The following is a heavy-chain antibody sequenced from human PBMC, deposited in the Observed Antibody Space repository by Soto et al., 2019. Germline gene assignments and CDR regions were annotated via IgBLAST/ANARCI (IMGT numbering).Heavy chain of an antibody. D-gene: IGHD3-9*01. J-gene: IGHJ4*02. CDR1: GFTFSSYA. V-gene: IGHV3-30-3*01. CDR3: ARPYYDILTGYYTQFDY. CDR2: ISYDGSNK. Sequence: QVQLVESGGGVVQPGRSLRLSCAASGFTFSSYAMHWVRQAPGKGLEWVAVISYDGSNKYYADPVKGRFTISRDNSKNTLYLQMNSLRAEDTAVYYCARPYYDILTGYYTQFDYWGQGTLVTVSS.